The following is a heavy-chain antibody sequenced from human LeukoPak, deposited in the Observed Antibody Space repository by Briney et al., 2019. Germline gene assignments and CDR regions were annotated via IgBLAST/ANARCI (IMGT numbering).Heavy chain of an antibody. CDR2: IYHSGST. CDR1: GGSISSGGYY. J-gene: IGHJ4*02. D-gene: IGHD3-16*01. CDR3: ARGGGGGITFDY. V-gene: IGHV4-30-2*01. Sequence: KPSQTLSLTCTVSGGSISSGGYYWSWIRQPPGKGLEWIGYIYHSGSTYYNPSLKSRVTISVDRSKNQFSLKLSSVTAADTAVYYCARGGGGGITFDYWGQGTLVTVSS.